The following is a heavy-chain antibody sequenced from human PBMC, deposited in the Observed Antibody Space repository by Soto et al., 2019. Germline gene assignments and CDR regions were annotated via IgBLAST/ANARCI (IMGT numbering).Heavy chain of an antibody. V-gene: IGHV3-21*01. Sequence: PGGSLRLSCAASGFTFSSYSMNWVRQAPGKGLEWVSSISSSSSYIYYADSVKGRFTISRDNAKNSLYLQMNSLRAEDTAVYYCARESPISNWNYARYYYYYGMDVWGQGTTVTSP. D-gene: IGHD1-7*01. CDR2: ISSSSSYI. CDR3: ARESPISNWNYARYYYYYGMDV. J-gene: IGHJ6*02. CDR1: GFTFSSYS.